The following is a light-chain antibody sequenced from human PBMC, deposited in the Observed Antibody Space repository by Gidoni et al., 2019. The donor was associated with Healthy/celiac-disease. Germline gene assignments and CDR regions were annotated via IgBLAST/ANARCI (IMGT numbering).Light chain of an antibody. Sequence: DLQMTQSPSSLSPSVGDRVTITCRASENIFRYVSWYQQKPGKAPKLLIYSASTLHSGVPSRFSGSGFGTDFTLTISNLQPEDLATYYCLQSLSNPWTFGPGTKVEI. CDR2: SAS. V-gene: IGKV1-39*01. J-gene: IGKJ1*01. CDR3: LQSLSNPWT. CDR1: ENIFRY.